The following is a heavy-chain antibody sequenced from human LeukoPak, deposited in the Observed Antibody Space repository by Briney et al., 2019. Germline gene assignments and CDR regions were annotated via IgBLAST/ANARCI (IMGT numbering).Heavy chain of an antibody. CDR1: GFTVSSNY. CDR3: ASAYDYVWGSESPMDY. J-gene: IGHJ4*02. V-gene: IGHV3-66*01. D-gene: IGHD3-16*01. Sequence: GGSLRLSCAASGFTVSSNYMSWVRQAPGKGLEWVSVIYSGGSTYYADSVKGRFTISRDNSKNTLYLQMNSLRAEDTAVYYCASAYDYVWGSESPMDYWGQGTLVTVSS. CDR2: IYSGGST.